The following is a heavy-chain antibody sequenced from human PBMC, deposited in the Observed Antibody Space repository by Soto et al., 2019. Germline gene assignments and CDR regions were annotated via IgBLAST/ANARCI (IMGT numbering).Heavy chain of an antibody. CDR3: ARHVDNFDWLFRTNWFDP. J-gene: IGHJ5*02. V-gene: IGHV4-39*01. CDR2: IYYSGST. CDR1: GGSISSSSYY. D-gene: IGHD3-9*01. Sequence: QLQLQESGPGLVKPSETLSLTCTVSGGSISSSSYYWGWIRQPPGKGLEWIGSIYYSGSTYYNPSLKSRVTLSEDTSKNQFSLKLSSVTAADTAVYYCARHVDNFDWLFRTNWFDPWGQGTLVTVSS.